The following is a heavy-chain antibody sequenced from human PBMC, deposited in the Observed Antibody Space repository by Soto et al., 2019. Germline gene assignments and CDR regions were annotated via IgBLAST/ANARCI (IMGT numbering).Heavy chain of an antibody. CDR3: ARDPGLRRDARDAFDI. Sequence: GGSLRLSCAASGFTFSDYYMSWIRQAPGKGLEWVSYISSSGSTIYYADSVKGRFTISRDNAKNSLYLQMNSLRAEDTAVYYCARDPGLRRDARDAFDIWGQGTMVTVSS. V-gene: IGHV3-11*01. D-gene: IGHD4-17*01. J-gene: IGHJ3*02. CDR2: ISSSGSTI. CDR1: GFTFSDYY.